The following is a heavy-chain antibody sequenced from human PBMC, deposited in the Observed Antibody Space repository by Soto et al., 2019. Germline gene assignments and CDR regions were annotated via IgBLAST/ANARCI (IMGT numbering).Heavy chain of an antibody. D-gene: IGHD6-13*01. CDR3: STGPGGSSWYSGYYYFDY. V-gene: IGHV1-24*01. Sequence: ASVQDSCKVSGYTLTELSMQWVRQAPGKGLEWMGGFDPEDEETVYAQKFQGRVTMTGETATGTAYMELSSLRSEDTAVYYCSTGPGGSSWYSGYYYFDYWGQGTLVTVSS. CDR2: FDPEDEET. CDR1: GYTLTELS. J-gene: IGHJ4*02.